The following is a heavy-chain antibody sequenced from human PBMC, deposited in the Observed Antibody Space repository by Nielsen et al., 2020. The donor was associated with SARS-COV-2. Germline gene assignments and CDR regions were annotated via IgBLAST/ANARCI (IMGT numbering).Heavy chain of an antibody. D-gene: IGHD4-17*01. J-gene: IGHJ4*02. V-gene: IGHV3-64*04. CDR2: ISSNGGST. Sequence: GESLKISCSASGFTFSSYAMHWVRQAPGKGLEYVSAISSNGGSTYYADSVKGRFTISRDNSKNTLYLQMNSLRAEDTAVYYCAKDLLSGTTSDYWGQGTLVTVSS. CDR1: GFTFSSYA. CDR3: AKDLLSGTTSDY.